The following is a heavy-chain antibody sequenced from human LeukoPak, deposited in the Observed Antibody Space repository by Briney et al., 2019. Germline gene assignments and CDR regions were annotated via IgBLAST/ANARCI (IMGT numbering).Heavy chain of an antibody. J-gene: IGHJ4*02. Sequence: ASVKVSCKASGYTFTSYGISWVRQAPGQGLEWMGWISAYNGNTNYAQKLQGRVTMTTDTSTSTAYMELRSLRSDDTAVYYCASISYGDYSFDYWGQETLVTVSS. CDR2: ISAYNGNT. D-gene: IGHD4-17*01. CDR1: GYTFTSYG. CDR3: ASISYGDYSFDY. V-gene: IGHV1-18*01.